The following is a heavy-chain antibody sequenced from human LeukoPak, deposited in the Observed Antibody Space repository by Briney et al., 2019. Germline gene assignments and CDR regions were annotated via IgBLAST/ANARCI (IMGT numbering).Heavy chain of an antibody. V-gene: IGHV1-24*01. Sequence: GASVKVSCKVSGYTLTELSMHWVRQAPGKGLEWMGGFDPEDGETIYAQKFQGRVTMTEDTSTDTAYMELSSLRSEDTAVYYCATVSGITMVRGVENWFDPWGQGTLVTVSS. J-gene: IGHJ5*02. D-gene: IGHD3-10*01. CDR2: FDPEDGET. CDR3: ATVSGITMVRGVENWFDP. CDR1: GYTLTELS.